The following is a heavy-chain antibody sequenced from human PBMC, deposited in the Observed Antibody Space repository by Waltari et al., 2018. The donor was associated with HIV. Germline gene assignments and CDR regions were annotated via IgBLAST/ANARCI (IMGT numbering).Heavy chain of an antibody. CDR3: TRNYYDRSGSGVYLDV. CDR1: GFTFSNSD. CDR2: ISSDGSNE. Sequence: QVQLVESGGGVVQPGRSLRLSCAASGFTFSNSDIYWVRQAPGKGLEWVAVISSDGSNEYYADSVKGRFTISRDNSKSTLYLQMNSLGAEDTAVYYCTRNYYDRSGSGVYLDVWGQGTTVTVSS. D-gene: IGHD3-22*01. J-gene: IGHJ6*02. V-gene: IGHV3-30*04.